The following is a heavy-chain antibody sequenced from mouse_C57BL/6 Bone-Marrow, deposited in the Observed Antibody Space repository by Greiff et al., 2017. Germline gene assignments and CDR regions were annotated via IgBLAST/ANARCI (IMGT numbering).Heavy chain of an antibody. Sequence: QVQLLQPGAELVKPGDSVKLSCKASGYTFTSYWMHWVQQRPGQGLEWFGMINTNSGSTNSLEKFKSKAILTLDKSTSTAYMQLSSLTSEDSAIYYCAREDSAGYLCAYWGQGTLVTVAA. D-gene: IGHD3-2*02. CDR2: INTNSGST. J-gene: IGHJ3*01. CDR3: AREDSAGYLCAY. CDR1: GYTFTSYW. V-gene: IGHV1-64*01.